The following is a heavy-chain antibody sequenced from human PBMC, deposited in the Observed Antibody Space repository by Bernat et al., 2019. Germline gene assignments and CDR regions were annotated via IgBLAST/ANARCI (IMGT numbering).Heavy chain of an antibody. CDR2: IYSGGNT. J-gene: IGHJ4*02. V-gene: IGHV3-53*05. Sequence: EVQLVETGGGLIQPGGSLRLSCAVSGFTVSDNYMTWVRQAPGKGLEWVSVIYSGGNTYYADSVKGRFTISRDISKNMVYLQMNSLRGEDTAVYYCARGGGVYNWNSFFDYWGQGTLVTVSS. CDR3: ARGGGVYNWNSFFDY. CDR1: GFTVSDNY. D-gene: IGHD1-7*01.